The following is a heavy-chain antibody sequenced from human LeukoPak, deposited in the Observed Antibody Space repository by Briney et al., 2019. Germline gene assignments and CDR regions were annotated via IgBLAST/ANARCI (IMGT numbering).Heavy chain of an antibody. J-gene: IGHJ4*02. CDR3: ARGVYYGDYFDY. V-gene: IGHV4-59*01. CDR2: IYYSGST. D-gene: IGHD4-17*01. CDR1: GGSISSYY. Sequence: SETLTLTGTVSGGSISSYYWSWIRQPPGKGLEWIGYIYYSGSTNYNPSLKSRVTISVDTSKNQFSLKLSSVTAADTAVYYCARGVYYGDYFDYWGQGTLVTVSS.